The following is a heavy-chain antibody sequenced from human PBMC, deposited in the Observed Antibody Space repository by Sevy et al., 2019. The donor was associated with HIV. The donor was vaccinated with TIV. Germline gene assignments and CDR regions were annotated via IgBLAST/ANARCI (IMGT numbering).Heavy chain of an antibody. Sequence: GGSLRLSCAASGFTFSAFSMHWVRQAPGKGLEWVATISYDGSNDHYAVSVKGRFTISRDNSKSSLYLQMNSLRGEDTDVYYCALERLSSNVAEYFQNWGQSTLVTVSS. D-gene: IGHD1-1*01. J-gene: IGHJ1*01. CDR1: GFTFSAFS. CDR3: ALERLSSNVAEYFQN. CDR2: ISYDGSND. V-gene: IGHV3-30-3*01.